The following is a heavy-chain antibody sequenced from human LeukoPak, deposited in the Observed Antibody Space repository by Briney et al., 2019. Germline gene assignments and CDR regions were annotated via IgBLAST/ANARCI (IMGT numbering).Heavy chain of an antibody. V-gene: IGHV1-69*04. CDR3: ASGEIAAAGKDYYYYGMDV. Sequence: VASVKVSCKASGGTFSSYAISWVRQAPGQGLEWMGRIIPILGIANYAQKFQGRVTITADKSTSTAYMELSSLRSEDTAVYYCASGEIAAAGKDYYYYGMDVWGQGTTVTVSS. J-gene: IGHJ6*02. CDR2: IIPILGIA. CDR1: GGTFSSYA. D-gene: IGHD6-13*01.